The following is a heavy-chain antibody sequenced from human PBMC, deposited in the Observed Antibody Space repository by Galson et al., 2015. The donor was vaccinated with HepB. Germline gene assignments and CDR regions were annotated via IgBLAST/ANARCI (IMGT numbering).Heavy chain of an antibody. CDR2: IDPSDSYT. J-gene: IGHJ6*02. Sequence: QSGAEVKKPGESLRISCKGSGYSFTSYWISWVRQMPGKGLEWMGRIDPSDSYTNYSPSFQGHVTISADKSISTAYLQWSSLKASDTAMYYCARQPLDYDILTGYYYYYGMDVWGQGTTVTVSS. CDR1: GYSFTSYW. V-gene: IGHV5-10-1*01. CDR3: ARQPLDYDILTGYYYYYGMDV. D-gene: IGHD3-9*01.